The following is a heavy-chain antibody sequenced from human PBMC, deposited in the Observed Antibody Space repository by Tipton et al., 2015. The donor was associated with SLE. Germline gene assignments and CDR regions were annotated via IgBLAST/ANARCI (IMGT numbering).Heavy chain of an antibody. Sequence: QSGPEVKKPGASVKVSCKASGYTFTSYGISWVRQAPGQGLEWMGWISAYNGNTNYAQKFQGKVTITKDESTSTAYMELSSLRSEDPAVYSCARDSCSGASCYDYWGQGTLVTVSS. CDR2: ISAYNGNT. D-gene: IGHD2-15*01. CDR3: ARDSCSGASCYDY. CDR1: GYTFTSYG. J-gene: IGHJ4*02. V-gene: IGHV1-18*01.